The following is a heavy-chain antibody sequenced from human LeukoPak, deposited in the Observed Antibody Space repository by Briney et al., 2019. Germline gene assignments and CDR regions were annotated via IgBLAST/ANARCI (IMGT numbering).Heavy chain of an antibody. J-gene: IGHJ4*02. CDR2: ISGSGGST. Sequence: GGSLRLSCAASGFTFSSYGMSWVRQAPGKGLEWVSGISGSGGSTYYVDSVKGRFTISRDNSRNTLYLQMNSLTVEDTAIYYCAKGSISGVVLVPATCAHNDYWGQGTLVTVSS. CDR3: AKGSISGVVLVPATCAHNDY. V-gene: IGHV3-23*01. CDR1: GFTFSSYG. D-gene: IGHD2-15*01.